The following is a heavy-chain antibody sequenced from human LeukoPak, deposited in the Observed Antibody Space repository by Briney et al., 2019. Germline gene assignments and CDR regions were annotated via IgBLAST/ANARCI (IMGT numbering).Heavy chain of an antibody. J-gene: IGHJ5*02. D-gene: IGHD3-3*01. CDR1: GYTFTSYD. CDR3: ARGRVLRFLEWLLFTPYNWFDP. CDR2: MNPNSGNT. Sequence: ASVKVSCKASGYTFTSYDINWVRQATGQGLEWMGWMNPNSGNTGYAQKFQGRVTMTRNTSISTAYMELSSLRSEDTAVDYCARGRVLRFLEWLLFTPYNWFDPWGQGTLVTVSS. V-gene: IGHV1-8*01.